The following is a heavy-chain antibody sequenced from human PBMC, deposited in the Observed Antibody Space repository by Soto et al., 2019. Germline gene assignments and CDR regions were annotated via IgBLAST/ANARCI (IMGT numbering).Heavy chain of an antibody. D-gene: IGHD6-19*01. CDR3: GKERRGSGWSVCNY. Sequence: QSGGSLRLSCAASGFTFRDYAMNWVRQAPGKGLEWVADISGSGDSARHADSVKGRFIISRDNSKNTLFLHMNSLRVDDTAVYYCGKERRGSGWSVCNYWGQGTLVTVSS. V-gene: IGHV3-23*01. J-gene: IGHJ4*02. CDR2: ISGSGDSA. CDR1: GFTFRDYA.